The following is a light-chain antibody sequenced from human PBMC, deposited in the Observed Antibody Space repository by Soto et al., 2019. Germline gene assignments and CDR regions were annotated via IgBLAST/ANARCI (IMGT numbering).Light chain of an antibody. V-gene: IGLV1-40*01. CDR2: RNN. Sequence: QPVLTQPPSVSGAPGQRVTISCTGSSSNIGARSDVHWYHQLPGTAPKLLIYRNNNRPSGVPDRFSGSKSGTSASLAITGLQAEDEADYYCQSYDSSLGAWVFGGGTKVTVL. J-gene: IGLJ3*02. CDR3: QSYDSSLGAWV. CDR1: SSNIGARSD.